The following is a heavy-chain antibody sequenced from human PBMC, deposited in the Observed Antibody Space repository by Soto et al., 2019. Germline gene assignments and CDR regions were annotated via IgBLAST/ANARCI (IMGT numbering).Heavy chain of an antibody. Sequence: GGSLRLSCAASGFTFDSYAMTWVRQAPGKGLEWVSAISGSGASTYYADSVKGRFTMSRDNSKNTLYLQMNRLRAEDTAVYYCARGPYCSSSSCYTSGHVDFWGQGTLVTVSS. V-gene: IGHV3-23*01. J-gene: IGHJ4*02. D-gene: IGHD2-2*02. CDR1: GFTFDSYA. CDR3: ARGPYCSSSSCYTSGHVDF. CDR2: ISGSGAST.